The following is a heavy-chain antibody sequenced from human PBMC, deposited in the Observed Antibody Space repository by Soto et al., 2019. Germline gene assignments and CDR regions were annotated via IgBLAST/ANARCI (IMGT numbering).Heavy chain of an antibody. J-gene: IGHJ6*02. V-gene: IGHV3-21*01. CDR3: ARTNSGYYGMDV. D-gene: IGHD1-26*01. Sequence: GGSLRLSCAASGFTFSSYSMNWVRQAPGKGLEWVSSISSSSSYIYYADSVKGRFTISRDNAKNSLYLQMNSLRAEDTAVYYCARTNSGYYGMDVWGQGTTVTVSS. CDR1: GFTFSSYS. CDR2: ISSSSSYI.